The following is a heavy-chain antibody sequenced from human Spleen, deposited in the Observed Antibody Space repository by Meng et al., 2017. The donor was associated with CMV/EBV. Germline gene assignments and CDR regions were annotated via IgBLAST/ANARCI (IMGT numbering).Heavy chain of an antibody. V-gene: IGHV3-9*01. D-gene: IGHD2/OR15-2a*01. Sequence: GGSLRLSCAASGFTFDDYAMHWVRQAPGKGLEWVSGISWNSGSTDYADSVKGRFTISRDNAKNSLYLQMNSLRAEDTALYYCAKGLALSFQGDAFDIWGQGTMVTVSS. CDR3: AKGLALSFQGDAFDI. CDR2: ISWNSGST. J-gene: IGHJ3*02. CDR1: GFTFDDYA.